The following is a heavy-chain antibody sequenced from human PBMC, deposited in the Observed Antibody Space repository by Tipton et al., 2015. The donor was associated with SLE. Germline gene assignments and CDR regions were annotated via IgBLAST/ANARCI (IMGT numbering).Heavy chain of an antibody. J-gene: IGHJ4*02. D-gene: IGHD4-11*01. V-gene: IGHV3-53*04. CDR2: IYSGGTT. CDR1: GFIVSSNY. CDR3: ATNGRLDYSNYNAY. Sequence: VQLVQSGGGLVQPGGSLRLSCAASGFIVSSNYMTWVRQAPGKGLEWVSVIYSGGTTYYADSVKGRFTISRDNSKNTLYLQMNSLRAEDTAVYYCATNGRLDYSNYNAYWGQGTLVTVSS.